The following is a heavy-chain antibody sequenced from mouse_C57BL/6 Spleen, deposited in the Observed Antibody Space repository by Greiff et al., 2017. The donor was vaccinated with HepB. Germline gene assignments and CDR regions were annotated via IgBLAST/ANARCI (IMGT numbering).Heavy chain of an antibody. CDR1: GFSLTSYG. Sequence: QVQLKESGPGLVQPSQSLSITCTVSGFSLTSYGVHWVRQSPGKGLEWLGVIWSGGSTDYNAAFISRLSISKDNSKSQVFFKMNSLQADDTAIYYCARNPPHYYGSSPAMDYWGQGTSVTVSS. D-gene: IGHD1-1*01. J-gene: IGHJ4*01. CDR3: ARNPPHYYGSSPAMDY. CDR2: IWSGGST. V-gene: IGHV2-2*01.